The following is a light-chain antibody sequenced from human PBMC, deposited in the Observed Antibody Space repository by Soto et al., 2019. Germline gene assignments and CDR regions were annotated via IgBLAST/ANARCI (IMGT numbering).Light chain of an antibody. CDR1: QTISRY. V-gene: IGKV1-39*01. CDR3: QQSYSAPPYT. CDR2: AAS. J-gene: IGKJ2*01. Sequence: DIQMTQSPSSLSASVGDRVTITCRASQTISRYLNWYQQKPGKAPKLLIFAASSLQSGAPSRFSGSCSGTDFTLTISSLQPEDVATYYCQQSYSAPPYTFGQGTKLEI.